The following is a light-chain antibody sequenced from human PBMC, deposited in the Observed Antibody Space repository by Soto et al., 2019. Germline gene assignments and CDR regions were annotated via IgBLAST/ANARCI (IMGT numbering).Light chain of an antibody. J-gene: IGKJ4*01. CDR2: GVS. Sequence: DIQMTQSPSSLSASVGDRVTIACRASQNIYSYLSWYQQKPGKAPKLLIYGVSSLQSGVPSRFSGSGSETDFTLTISSLQPEDLATYYCQQYYDTLALTFGGGTKVEIK. V-gene: IGKV1-39*01. CDR3: QQYYDTLALT. CDR1: QNIYSY.